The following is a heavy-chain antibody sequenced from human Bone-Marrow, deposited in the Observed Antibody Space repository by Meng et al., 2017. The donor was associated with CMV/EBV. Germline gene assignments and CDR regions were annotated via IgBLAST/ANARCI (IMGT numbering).Heavy chain of an antibody. CDR1: GGSISSSGYY. D-gene: IGHD3-22*01. CDR2: INHSGST. J-gene: IGHJ4*02. CDR3: ASRSGD. Sequence: SETLSLTCTVTGGSISSSGYYWGWIRQPPGRGLEWIGEINHSGSTNYNPSLKSRVTISVDTSKNQFSLKLSSVTAADTAVYYCASRSGDWGQGPLVTVYS. V-gene: IGHV4-39*07.